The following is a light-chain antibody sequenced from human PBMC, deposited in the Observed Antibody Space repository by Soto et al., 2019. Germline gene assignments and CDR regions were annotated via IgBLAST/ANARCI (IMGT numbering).Light chain of an antibody. CDR1: NSDVGIYDF. V-gene: IGLV2-14*01. CDR2: EVS. CDR3: ISYTGADVRYV. J-gene: IGLJ1*01. Sequence: QSALTQPASVSGTPGQSITISCTGSNSDVGIYDFVSWYQHHPGRAPKLIVSEVSHRPSGFSNRFSGSKSGNTASLTISGLQSEDEVDYYCISYTGADVRYVFGTGTSSPS.